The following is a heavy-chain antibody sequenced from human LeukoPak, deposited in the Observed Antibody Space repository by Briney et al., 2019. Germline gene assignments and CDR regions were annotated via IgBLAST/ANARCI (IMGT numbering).Heavy chain of an antibody. V-gene: IGHV4-34*01. CDR1: GGSFSGYY. J-gene: IGHJ4*02. CDR3: ARARWLQASFDY. CDR2: INHSGST. Sequence: SETLSLTCAVYGGSFSGYYWSWIRQPPGKGLEWIGEINHSGSTNYNPSLKSRVTISVDTSKNQFSLKLSSVTAADTAVYYCARARWLQASFDYWGQGTLVTVSS. D-gene: IGHD5-24*01.